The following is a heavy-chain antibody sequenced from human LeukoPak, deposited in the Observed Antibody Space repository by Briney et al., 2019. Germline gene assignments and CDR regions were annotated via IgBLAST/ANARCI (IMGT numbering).Heavy chain of an antibody. D-gene: IGHD4-23*01. CDR2: IYYSGST. J-gene: IGHJ4*02. CDR1: GGSISSYY. V-gene: IGHV4-59*08. Sequence: PSETLSLTCTVSGGSISSYYWSWIRQPPGKGLEWIGYIYYSGSTNYNPSLKSRVTISVDTSKNQFSLKLSSVTAADTAVYYCARHQGGNSNFFDYWGQGTLVTVSS. CDR3: ARHQGGNSNFFDY.